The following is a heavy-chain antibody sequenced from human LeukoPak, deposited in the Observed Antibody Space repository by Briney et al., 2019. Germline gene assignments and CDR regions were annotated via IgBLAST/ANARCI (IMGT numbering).Heavy chain of an antibody. V-gene: IGHV4-34*01. CDR1: GGSFSGYY. Sequence: PSETLSLTCAVYGGSFSGYYWSWIRQPPGKGLEWIGEINHSGSTNYNPSLKSRVTTSVDTSKNQFSLKLSSVTAADTAVYYCARGRSQSSPYNYYDSSGYNELDYWGQGTLVTVSS. D-gene: IGHD3-22*01. CDR3: ARGRSQSSPYNYYDSSGYNELDY. J-gene: IGHJ4*02. CDR2: INHSGST.